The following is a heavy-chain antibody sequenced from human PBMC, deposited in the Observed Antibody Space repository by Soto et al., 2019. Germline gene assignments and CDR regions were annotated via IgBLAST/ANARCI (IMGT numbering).Heavy chain of an antibody. D-gene: IGHD6-13*01. CDR3: ARPGIAAAGKSNWFDP. CDR2: INHSGST. Sequence: QVQLQQWGAGLLKPSETLSLTCAVYGGSFSGYYWSWIRQPPGKGLEWIGEINHSGSTNYNPSLKGRVPISVDTSKNQFSLKLSSVTAADTAVYYCARPGIAAAGKSNWFDPWGQGTLVTVSS. J-gene: IGHJ5*02. V-gene: IGHV4-34*01. CDR1: GGSFSGYY.